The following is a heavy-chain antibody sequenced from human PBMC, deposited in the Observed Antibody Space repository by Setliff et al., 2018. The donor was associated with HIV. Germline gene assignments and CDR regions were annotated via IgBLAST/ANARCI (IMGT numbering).Heavy chain of an antibody. CDR2: VSYSGNT. CDR1: GGSINSSSYY. Sequence: SETLSLTCTVSGGSINSSSYYWGWIRQFPGKGLEWIGSVSYSGNTYYNPSLKSRVTVFVDTSKNHFSLKLSSVTAADTAVYYCARGAPYCNHGICHLFDYWGHGNLVTVSS. D-gene: IGHD2-8*01. CDR3: ARGAPYCNHGICHLFDY. J-gene: IGHJ4*01. V-gene: IGHV4-39*02.